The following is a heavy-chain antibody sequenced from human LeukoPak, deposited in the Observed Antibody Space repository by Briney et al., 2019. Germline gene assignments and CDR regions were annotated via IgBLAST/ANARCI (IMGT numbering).Heavy chain of an antibody. CDR3: ARDSWGGPAHIVGATEH. J-gene: IGHJ1*01. D-gene: IGHD1-26*01. V-gene: IGHV3-23*01. Sequence: PGGSLKLSCAASGFSFSSYAMSWVRQAPGKGLERVSSISGSGDNTYYADSVKGRFTISRDNSKNTLYLQMNSLRAEDTAVYYCARDSWGGPAHIVGATEHWGQGTLVTVSS. CDR2: ISGSGDNT. CDR1: GFSFSSYA.